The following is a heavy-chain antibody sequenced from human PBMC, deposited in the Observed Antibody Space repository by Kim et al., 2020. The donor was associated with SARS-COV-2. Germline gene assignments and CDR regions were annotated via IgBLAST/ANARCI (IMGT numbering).Heavy chain of an antibody. CDR3: ARGTGAIGWSGTPGYYFDY. D-gene: IGHD3-3*01. Sequence: SETLSLTCTVSGGSISSYYWSWIRQPPGKGLEWIGYIYYSGSTNYNPSLKSRVTISVDTSKNQFSLKLSSVTAADTAVYYCARGTGAIGWSGTPGYYFDYWGQGTLVTVSS. CDR2: IYYSGST. CDR1: GGSISSYY. J-gene: IGHJ4*02. V-gene: IGHV4-59*13.